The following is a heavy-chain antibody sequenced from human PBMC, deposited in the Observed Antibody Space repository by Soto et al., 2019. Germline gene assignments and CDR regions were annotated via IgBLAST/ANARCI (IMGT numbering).Heavy chain of an antibody. CDR3: AKADGQQWLIPHLDN. J-gene: IGHJ4*02. D-gene: IGHD6-19*01. CDR2: ISCCGGSA. CDR1: GFNFKKFA. Sequence: GGSLRLSCVASGFNFKKFAMAWVRQAAGEGLEWVSGISCCGGSASYADSVKGRFSIARDDSKNTVSLQLNSLRVEDTALYYCAKADGQQWLIPHLDNWGQGTLVTVSS. V-gene: IGHV3-23*01.